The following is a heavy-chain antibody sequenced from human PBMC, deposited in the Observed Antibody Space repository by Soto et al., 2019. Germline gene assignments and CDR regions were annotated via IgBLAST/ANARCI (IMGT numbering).Heavy chain of an antibody. J-gene: IGHJ3*02. V-gene: IGHV4-31*03. D-gene: IGHD3-10*01. CDR1: GGSISSGGYY. CDR3: ARDLRGTMVRGVIIAPPEGFDI. Sequence: SETLSLTCTVSGGSISSGGYYWSWIRQHPGKGLEWIGYIYYSGSTYYNPSLKSRVTISVDTSKNQFSLKLSSVTAADTAVYYCARDLRGTMVRGVIIAPPEGFDIWGQGTMVTVSS. CDR2: IYYSGST.